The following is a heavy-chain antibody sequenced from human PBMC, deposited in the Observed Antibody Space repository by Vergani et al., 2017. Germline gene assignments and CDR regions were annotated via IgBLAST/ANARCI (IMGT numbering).Heavy chain of an antibody. CDR2: IFSNDEK. D-gene: IGHD4-23*01. J-gene: IGHJ4*02. CDR3: SRNLRWSPFDC. V-gene: IGHV2-26*01. CDR1: GGSFSGYYW. Sequence: QWGAGLLKPSETLSLTCAVYGGSFSGYYWSWIRQPPGKALEWLAHIFSNDEKSYSTSLKSRLTISKDTSKSQVVLTMTNMDPVDTATYYCSRNLRWSPFDCWGQGTLVTVSS.